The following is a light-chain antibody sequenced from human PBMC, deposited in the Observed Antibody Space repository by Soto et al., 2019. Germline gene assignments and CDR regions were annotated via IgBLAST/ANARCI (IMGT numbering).Light chain of an antibody. Sequence: DIQVTQSPSTLSASVGDRVTINCRASQNINDWLAWYQQKSGKAPKVLIYKAASLGSGVPSRFSGSGSGTDFTLTISSLQTEDFATYYCQQYGANSPWTFGQWTKVEIK. CDR2: KAA. V-gene: IGKV1-5*03. CDR1: QNINDW. J-gene: IGKJ1*01. CDR3: QQYGANSPWT.